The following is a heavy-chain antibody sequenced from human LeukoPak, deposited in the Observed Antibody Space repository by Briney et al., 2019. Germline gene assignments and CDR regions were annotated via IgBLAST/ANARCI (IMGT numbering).Heavy chain of an antibody. CDR2: INPNSGGT. CDR1: GYTFTGYY. V-gene: IGHV1-2*02. D-gene: IGHD2-15*01. Sequence: GASVKVSCKASGYTFTGYYMHWVRQAPGQGLEWMGWINPNSGGTNYAQKFQGRVTMTRDTSISTAYMELSRLRSDGTAVYYCARDPCSGGSCGFDYWGQGTLVTVSS. J-gene: IGHJ4*02. CDR3: ARDPCSGGSCGFDY.